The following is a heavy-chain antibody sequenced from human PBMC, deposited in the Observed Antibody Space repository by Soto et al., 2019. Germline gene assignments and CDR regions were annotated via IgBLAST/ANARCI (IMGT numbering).Heavy chain of an antibody. J-gene: IGHJ3*02. Sequence: GGSLRLSCAASGFTFSSYSMNWVRQAPGKGLEWVSSISSSSSYIYYADSVKGRFTISTDNAKNSLYLQMNSLRAEDTAVYYCERDSPEYYDFWSDYYAQNYAPGKDAFDIWGQGTMVTVSS. V-gene: IGHV3-21*01. D-gene: IGHD3-3*01. CDR1: GFTFSSYS. CDR3: ERDSPEYYDFWSDYYAQNYAPGKDAFDI. CDR2: ISSSSSYI.